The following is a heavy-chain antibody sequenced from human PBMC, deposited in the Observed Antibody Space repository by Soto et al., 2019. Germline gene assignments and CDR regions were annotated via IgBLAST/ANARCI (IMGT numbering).Heavy chain of an antibody. J-gene: IGHJ4*02. V-gene: IGHV4-39*01. D-gene: IGHD5-12*01. CDR3: ARHAGHRRGFTDY. CDR2: IYYSGST. CDR1: GGSISSSSYY. Sequence: PSETLSLTCTVSGGSISSSSYYWGWIRQPPGKGLEWIGSIYYSGSTYYNPSLKSRVTISVDTSKNQFSLKLSSVTAADTAVYYCARHAGHRRGFTDYWGQGTLVTGSP.